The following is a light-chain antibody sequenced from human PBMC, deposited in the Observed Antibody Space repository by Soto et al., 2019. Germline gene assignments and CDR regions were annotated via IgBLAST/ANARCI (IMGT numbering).Light chain of an antibody. CDR2: DAS. CDR1: QSISSW. CDR3: QQYHTDWT. J-gene: IGKJ1*01. Sequence: DIQMTQSPSTLSASVGDRVTITCRASQSISSWLAWYQQKPGKAPKLLIYDASSLESGVPSRFSGSGSGTEFTLTISSLQPEDFGIYYCQQYHTDWTFGQGTKVDI. V-gene: IGKV1-5*01.